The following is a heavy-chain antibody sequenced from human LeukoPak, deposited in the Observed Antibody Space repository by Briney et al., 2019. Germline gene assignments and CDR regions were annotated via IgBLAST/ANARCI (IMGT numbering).Heavy chain of an antibody. V-gene: IGHV3-9*01. J-gene: IGHJ3*02. D-gene: IGHD3-22*01. CDR2: INWQSGSI. Sequence: PGGSLRLSCAASGFTFDDYAMHWVRQAPGKGLEWVSGINWQSGSIGYADSVKGRFTISRDNAKNSLYLQMNSLRAEDTALYYCAKDISTFRDSSAQRAFDIWGHGTMVTVSS. CDR1: GFTFDDYA. CDR3: AKDISTFRDSSAQRAFDI.